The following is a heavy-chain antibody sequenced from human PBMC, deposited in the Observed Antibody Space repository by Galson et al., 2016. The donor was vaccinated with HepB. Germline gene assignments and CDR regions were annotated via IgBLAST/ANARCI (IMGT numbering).Heavy chain of an antibody. CDR1: GFTFSSYW. J-gene: IGHJ4*02. V-gene: IGHV3-74*01. CDR3: ARGGGYYYFDY. CDR2: INSDESNT. D-gene: IGHD2-21*01. Sequence: SLRLSCAASGFTFSSYWMHWVRQAPGKGLVWVSRINSDESNTNYADSVKGRFTISRDNAKNTLYLQMNSLRAKDTAVYYCARGGGYYYFDYWGQGNLVTVSS.